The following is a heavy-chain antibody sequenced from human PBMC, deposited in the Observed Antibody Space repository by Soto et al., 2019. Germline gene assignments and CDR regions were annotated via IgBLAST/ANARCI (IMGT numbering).Heavy chain of an antibody. J-gene: IGHJ4*02. CDR2: IYYSGST. CDR1: GGSISSYY. Sequence: QVQLQESGPGLVKPSETLSLTCTVSGGSISSYYWSWIRQPPGKGLEWIGYIYYSGSTNYNPSLKSRVTISVDTSKNQFSLKRSSVTAADTAVYYCARRWGPGFDYWGQGTLVTVSS. CDR3: ARRWGPGFDY. D-gene: IGHD7-27*01. V-gene: IGHV4-59*08.